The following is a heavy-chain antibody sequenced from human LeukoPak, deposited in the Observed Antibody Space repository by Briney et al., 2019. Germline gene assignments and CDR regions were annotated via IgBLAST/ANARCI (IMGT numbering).Heavy chain of an antibody. V-gene: IGHV4-59*01. J-gene: IGHJ6*03. CDR2: IYYSGST. Sequence: SETLSLTCTVSGCSISSYYWSWIRQPPGKGLEWIGYIYYSGSTNYNPSLKSRVTISVDTSKNQFSLKLSSVTAADTAVHYCARGTNRRGSGSYSPTDYYYMDVWGKGTPVTISS. CDR1: GCSISSYY. D-gene: IGHD3-10*01. CDR3: ARGTNRRGSGSYSPTDYYYMDV.